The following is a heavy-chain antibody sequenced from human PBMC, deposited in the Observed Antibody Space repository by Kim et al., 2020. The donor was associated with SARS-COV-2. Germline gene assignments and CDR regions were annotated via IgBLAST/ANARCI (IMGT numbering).Heavy chain of an antibody. J-gene: IGHJ6*01. CDR1: GFTFSSYG. V-gene: IGHV3-30*18. Sequence: GGSLRRSCAASGFTFSSYGMHWVRQAPGKGLEWVAVISYDGSNKYYADSVKGRFTISRDNSKNTLYLQMNSLRAEDTAVYYCAKDLLDIVATIRLGGHY. CDR2: ISYDGSNK. CDR3: AKDLLDIVATIRLGGHY. D-gene: IGHD5-12*01.